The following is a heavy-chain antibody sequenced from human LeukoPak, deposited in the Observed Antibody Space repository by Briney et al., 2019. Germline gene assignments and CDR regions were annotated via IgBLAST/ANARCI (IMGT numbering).Heavy chain of an antibody. CDR3: AKDSYGFFVGHFDP. Sequence: GGSMRLSCTASGFTFSSYAMSWVRQAPGKGLEWVSAISGSGGSAYYADSVKGRFTISRDNSKNTLYLQMNSLRAEDTAVYYCAKDSYGFFVGHFDPWGQGTLVTVSS. CDR1: GFTFSSYA. CDR2: ISGSGGSA. D-gene: IGHD3-3*01. J-gene: IGHJ5*02. V-gene: IGHV3-23*01.